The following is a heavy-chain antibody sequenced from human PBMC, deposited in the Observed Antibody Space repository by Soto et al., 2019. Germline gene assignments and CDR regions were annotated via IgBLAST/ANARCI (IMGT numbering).Heavy chain of an antibody. CDR2: IIPIFGTA. Sequence: QVQLVQSGAEVKKPGSSVKVSCKASGGTFSSYAISWVRQAPGQGLEWMGGIIPIFGTANYAQKFQGRVTITADESTSTAYMELSSLRSEDTAVYYCARYCSGGSCYSFGTMDVWGQGTTVTVSS. CDR3: ARYCSGGSCYSFGTMDV. D-gene: IGHD2-15*01. J-gene: IGHJ6*02. CDR1: GGTFSSYA. V-gene: IGHV1-69*12.